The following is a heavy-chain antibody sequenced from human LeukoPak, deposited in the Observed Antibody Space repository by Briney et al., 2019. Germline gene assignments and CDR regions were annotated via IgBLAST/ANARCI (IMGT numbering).Heavy chain of an antibody. CDR2: ISSSGSTI. J-gene: IGHJ5*02. V-gene: IGHV3-48*03. CDR3: ARDPAVTTYNWFDP. Sequence: TGGSLRLSCAASGFTFSSYEMNWVRQAPGKGLEWVSYISSSGSTIYYADSVKGRFTISRDNAKNSLYLQMNSLRAEDTAVYYCARDPAVTTYNWFDPWGQGTLVTVSS. CDR1: GFTFSSYE. D-gene: IGHD2-15*01.